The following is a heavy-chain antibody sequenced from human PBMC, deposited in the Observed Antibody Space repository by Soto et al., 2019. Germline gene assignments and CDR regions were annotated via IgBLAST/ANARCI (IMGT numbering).Heavy chain of an antibody. CDR3: ASSREPANYDFWSGAFDP. CDR2: ISSSSSYI. V-gene: IGHV3-21*01. D-gene: IGHD3-3*01. Sequence: GGSLRLSCAASGFTFSSYSMNWVRQAPGKGLEWVSSISSSSSYIYYADSVKGRFTISRDNAKNSLYLQMNSLRAEDTAVYYCASSREPANYDFWSGAFDPWGQGTLVTVSS. J-gene: IGHJ5*02. CDR1: GFTFSSYS.